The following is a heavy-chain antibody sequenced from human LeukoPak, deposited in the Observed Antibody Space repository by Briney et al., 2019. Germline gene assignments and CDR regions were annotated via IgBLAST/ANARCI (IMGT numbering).Heavy chain of an antibody. CDR3: VRLTAYSGYVLMGFEY. Sequence: ASVKVSCKASGYAFSNYGITWVRQAPGQGLEWMGWISAYSGKTNSAQKLQGRVTFTTDTSTSTAYMELRSLRFDDTAVYYCVRLTAYSGYVLMGFEYWGQGTLVTVSS. V-gene: IGHV1-18*01. J-gene: IGHJ4*02. CDR2: ISAYSGKT. CDR1: GYAFSNYG. D-gene: IGHD5-12*01.